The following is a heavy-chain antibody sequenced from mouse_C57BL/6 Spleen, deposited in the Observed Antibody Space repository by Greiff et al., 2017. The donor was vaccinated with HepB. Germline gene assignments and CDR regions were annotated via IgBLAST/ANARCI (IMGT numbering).Heavy chain of an antibody. D-gene: IGHD2-3*01. CDR1: GFTFSDYG. V-gene: IGHV5-17*01. CDR2: ISSGRSTI. CDR3: ARGDGRAY. J-gene: IGHJ3*01. Sequence: EVHLVESGGGLVKPGGSLKLSCAASGFTFSDYGMHWVRQAPEKGLEWVAYISSGRSTIYYADTVKGRFTISRDNAKNTLFLQMTSLRSEDTAMYYCARGDGRAYWGQGTLVTVSA.